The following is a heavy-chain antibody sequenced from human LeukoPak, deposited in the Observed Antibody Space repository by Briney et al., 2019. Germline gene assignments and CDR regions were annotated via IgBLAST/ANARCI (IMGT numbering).Heavy chain of an antibody. V-gene: IGHV4-39*07. Sequence: NASETLSLTCTVSGGSISSSSYYWGWIRQPPGKGLEWIGSIYYSGSTYYNPSLKSRVTISVDTSKNQFSLKLSSVTAADTAVYYCARGITMVRGAIDYWGQGTLVTVSS. CDR2: IYYSGST. CDR3: ARGITMVRGAIDY. D-gene: IGHD3-10*01. J-gene: IGHJ4*02. CDR1: GGSISSSSYY.